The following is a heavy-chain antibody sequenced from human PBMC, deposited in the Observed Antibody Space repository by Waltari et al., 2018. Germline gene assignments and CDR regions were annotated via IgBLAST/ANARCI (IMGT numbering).Heavy chain of an antibody. CDR3: TRGSGWYHY. D-gene: IGHD6-19*01. CDR2: MKQDGSET. Sequence: EVQLVESGGSVVQPGGSLRLSCAASGFTFSRFSMSWVRRAPGKGLEWVVTMKQDGSETNYVDSVKGRFTISRDDANNSLYLQMNSLRAEDTALYYCTRGSGWYHYWGQGTLVTVSS. J-gene: IGHJ4*02. V-gene: IGHV3-7*04. CDR1: GFTFSRFS.